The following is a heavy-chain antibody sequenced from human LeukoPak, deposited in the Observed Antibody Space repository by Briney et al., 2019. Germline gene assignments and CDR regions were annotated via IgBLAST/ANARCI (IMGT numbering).Heavy chain of an antibody. V-gene: IGHV3-53*04. Sequence: GGSRGLSCAVSGFTVSSNYMSWVRQAPGKGLEWVSVIYSGGSTYYADSVKGRFTISRHNSKNTLYLQMNSLRAEDTAVYYCARGGYSGSYYGANWGQGTLVTVSS. CDR2: IYSGGST. J-gene: IGHJ4*02. CDR3: ARGGYSGSYYGAN. CDR1: GFTVSSNY. D-gene: IGHD1-26*01.